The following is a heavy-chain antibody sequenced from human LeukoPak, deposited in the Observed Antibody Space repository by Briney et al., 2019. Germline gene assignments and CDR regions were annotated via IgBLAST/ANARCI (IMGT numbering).Heavy chain of an antibody. CDR2: MNPNSGNT. J-gene: IGHJ5*02. D-gene: IGHD2-2*02. CDR3: ARGDYQLLYRRSNWFDP. Sequence: GASVKVSCKASGYTFTSYDINWVRQATGQGLEWMGWMNPNSGNTGYAQKFQGRVTITRNTSISTAYMELSSLRSEDTAVYYCARGDYQLLYRRSNWFDPWGQGTLVTVSS. V-gene: IGHV1-8*03. CDR1: GYTFTSYD.